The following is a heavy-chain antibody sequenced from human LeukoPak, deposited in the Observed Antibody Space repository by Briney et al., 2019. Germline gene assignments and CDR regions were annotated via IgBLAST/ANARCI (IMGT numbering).Heavy chain of an antibody. Sequence: GGSLRLSCAASGFTFSSYWMSWGRQAPGKGLEWVANIKQDGSWKYYVDSVKGLLTTSRDNAKNSLYLQMNSLRAEDTAVYYCARDQRYCSSSSCPWEPFDYWGQATLVTVSS. CDR2: IKQDGSWK. J-gene: IGHJ4*02. CDR1: GFTFSSYW. V-gene: IGHV3-7*05. D-gene: IGHD2-2*01. CDR3: ARDQRYCSSSSCPWEPFDY.